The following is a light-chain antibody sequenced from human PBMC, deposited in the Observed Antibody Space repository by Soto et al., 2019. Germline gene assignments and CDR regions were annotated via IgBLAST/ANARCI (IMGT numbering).Light chain of an antibody. Sequence: EIVLTQSPGTLSLSPGERATLSCRASQSVGTNYLAWFQQKPGQAPRLLIYATSTRATGIPDRFSGSGSGTDFTLTITRLEPEDFAVYYCQQYDSSPRTFGQGTKVDIK. J-gene: IGKJ1*01. CDR3: QQYDSSPRT. CDR1: QSVGTNY. V-gene: IGKV3-20*01. CDR2: ATS.